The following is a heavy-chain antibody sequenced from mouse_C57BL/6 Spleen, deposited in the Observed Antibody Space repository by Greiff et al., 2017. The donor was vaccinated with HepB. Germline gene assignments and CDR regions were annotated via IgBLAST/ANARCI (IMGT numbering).Heavy chain of an antibody. CDR1: GFSLTSYG. Sequence: VHLVESGPGLVQPSQSLSITCTVSGFSLTSYGVHWVRQSPGKGLEWLGVIWSGGSTDYHAAFISRLSISKDNSKSQVFFKMNSLQADDTAIYYCASYDGYAWFAYWGQGTLVTVSA. CDR2: IWSGGST. CDR3: ASYDGYAWFAY. V-gene: IGHV2-2*01. D-gene: IGHD2-3*01. J-gene: IGHJ3*01.